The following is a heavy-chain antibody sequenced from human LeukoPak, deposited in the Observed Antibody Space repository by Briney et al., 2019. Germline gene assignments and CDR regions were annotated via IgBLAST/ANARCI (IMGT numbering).Heavy chain of an antibody. CDR1: GGTFSNYA. J-gene: IGHJ6*03. CDR2: VIPIFGTA. V-gene: IGHV1-69*13. D-gene: IGHD2/OR15-2a*01. CDR3: ARDGFQGYYYMDV. Sequence: SVKVSCKASGGTFSNYAISWVRQAPGQGLEWMGGVIPIFGTADYAQRFQGRVTITADESTSTAYMELNSLRSEDTAVYYCARDGFQGYYYMDVWGKGTTVTVSS.